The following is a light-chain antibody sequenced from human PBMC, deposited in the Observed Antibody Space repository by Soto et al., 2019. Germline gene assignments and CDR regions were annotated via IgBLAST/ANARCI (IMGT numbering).Light chain of an antibody. CDR1: SGHSSYA. CDR2: LNSDGSH. J-gene: IGLJ1*01. V-gene: IGLV4-69*01. Sequence: QPVLTQSPSASASLGASVKLTCTLSSGHSSYAIAWHQQQPEKGPRYLMKLNSDGSHSKGDGIPDRFSGSSSGAERYLTISSLQSEDEADYXCQTWGTGLYXFXTGTKLTV. CDR3: QTWGTGLYX.